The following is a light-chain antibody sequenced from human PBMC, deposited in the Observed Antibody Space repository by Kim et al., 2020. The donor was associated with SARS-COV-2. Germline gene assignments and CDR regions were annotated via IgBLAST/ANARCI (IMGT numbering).Light chain of an antibody. Sequence: CHGERATLSCGASQRVSSSYVDWYQQKPGLAPRLLTYDASSRATGIPDRFSGSGSGTDFTLTISRLEPEDFAVYYCQQYVSSPWTFGQGTKVDIK. V-gene: IGKV3D-20*01. CDR2: DAS. J-gene: IGKJ1*01. CDR3: QQYVSSPWT. CDR1: QRVSSSY.